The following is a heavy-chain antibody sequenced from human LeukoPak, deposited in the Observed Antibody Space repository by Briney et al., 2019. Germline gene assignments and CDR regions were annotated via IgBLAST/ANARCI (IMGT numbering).Heavy chain of an antibody. CDR1: GFTFSSYG. J-gene: IGHJ4*02. V-gene: IGHV3-23*01. Sequence: PGGSLRLSCAASGFTFSSYGMSWVRQAPGKGLGWVSAVTGGGDTTYYADSVRGRFTISRDNSKNTLYLQMNSLRAEDTAVYYCAKMQGYFDYWGQGTLVTVSS. CDR2: VTGGGDTT. CDR3: AKMQGYFDY.